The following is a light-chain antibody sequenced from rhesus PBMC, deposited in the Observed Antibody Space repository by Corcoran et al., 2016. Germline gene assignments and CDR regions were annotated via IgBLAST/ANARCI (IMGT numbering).Light chain of an antibody. V-gene: IGKV1S8*01. Sequence: DIQMTQSPSALSASVGDRVTISCRARQNLYSNLAWYQQKPGKDPKLLIHDASSLQAGITSRFSGSGSGTDFTLPISSLQPEDSATYYCQHYYDKPLTFGGGTKVEIK. J-gene: IGKJ4*01. CDR2: DAS. CDR1: QNLYSN. CDR3: QHYYDKPLT.